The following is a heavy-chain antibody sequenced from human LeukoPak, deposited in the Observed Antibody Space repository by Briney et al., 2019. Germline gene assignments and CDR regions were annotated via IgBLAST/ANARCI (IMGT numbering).Heavy chain of an antibody. Sequence: GGSLRLSCAASGFPFSDYVMIWVRQPPGKGPEWVSGITASGDSTFYGDSVKGRFTMSRDNSRNTVYLQMNSLRVDDTAVYYCARRDIVVVVSASDYWGQGTLVTVSS. V-gene: IGHV3-23*01. J-gene: IGHJ4*02. CDR3: ARRDIVVVVSASDY. CDR1: GFPFSDYV. CDR2: ITASGDST. D-gene: IGHD2-15*01.